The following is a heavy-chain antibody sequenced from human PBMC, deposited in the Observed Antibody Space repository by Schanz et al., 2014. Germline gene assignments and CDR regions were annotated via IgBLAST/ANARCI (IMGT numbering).Heavy chain of an antibody. CDR3: ARDRQQLVGRIGYYYGMDV. Sequence: VQLVESGGGLVQPGGSLRLSCSASGFAFSNYAMHWVRQAPEKGLEYVSAITKDGRSAYYADSVKGRFTISRDNSKNTMYLQMNSLRAEDTAVYYCARDRQQLVGRIGYYYGMDVWGQGTTVTVSS. CDR2: ITKDGRSA. V-gene: IGHV3-64*04. CDR1: GFAFSNYA. J-gene: IGHJ6*02. D-gene: IGHD6-13*01.